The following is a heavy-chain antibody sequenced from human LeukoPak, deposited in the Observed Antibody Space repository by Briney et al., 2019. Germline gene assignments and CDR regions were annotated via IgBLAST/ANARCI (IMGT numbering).Heavy chain of an antibody. D-gene: IGHD5-18*01. CDR1: GGSISSSNW. V-gene: IGHV4-4*02. CDR3: ARGRAAMGY. Sequence: SGTLSLTCAVSGGSISSSNWWSWVRQPPGKGLEWIGYIYYSGSTNYNPSLKSRVTISVDTSKNQFSLKLSSVTAADTAVYYCARGRAAMGYWGQGTLVTVSS. J-gene: IGHJ4*02. CDR2: IYYSGST.